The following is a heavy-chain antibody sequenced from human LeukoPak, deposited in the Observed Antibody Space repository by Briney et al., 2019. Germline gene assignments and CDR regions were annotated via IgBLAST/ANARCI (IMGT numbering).Heavy chain of an antibody. CDR2: ISSSGGST. D-gene: IGHD6-13*01. CDR1: GFTFSSYA. J-gene: IGHJ4*02. Sequence: GGSLRLSCAASGFTFSSYAMSWVRQAPGKGLEWVSAISSSGGSTYYADSVKGRFTISRDNSKNTLYLQMNSLRAEDTAVYYCARDQVTPAAAGTRYFDYWGQGTLVTVSS. V-gene: IGHV3-23*01. CDR3: ARDQVTPAAAGTRYFDY.